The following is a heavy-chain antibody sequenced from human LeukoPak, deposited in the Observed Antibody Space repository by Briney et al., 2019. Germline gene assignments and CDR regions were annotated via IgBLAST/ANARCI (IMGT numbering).Heavy chain of an antibody. CDR3: VYSSSWPEYDAFDI. CDR1: GYTFTSYA. V-gene: IGHV7-4-1*02. Sequence: GASVKVSCKASGYTFTSYAMNWVRQAPGQGLEWMGWINTNTGNPTYAQGFTGRFVFSLDTSVSTAYLQISSLKAEDTAVYYCVYSSSWPEYDAFDIWGQGTMVTVSS. CDR2: INTNTGNP. J-gene: IGHJ3*02. D-gene: IGHD6-13*01.